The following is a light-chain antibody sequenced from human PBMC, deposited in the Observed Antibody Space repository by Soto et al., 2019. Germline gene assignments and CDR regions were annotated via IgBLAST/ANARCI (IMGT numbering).Light chain of an antibody. CDR3: SSYTTSNTRQIV. J-gene: IGLJ1*01. CDR1: SSDVGGYNY. Sequence: QSVLNQPASLSGSPGQSITISCTGTSSDVGGYNYVSWYQQHPGKAPKFMIYDVSNRPSGVSNRFSGSESGNTASLTISGLQAEDEAAYYCSSYTTSNTRQIVFGTGTKVTVL. CDR2: DVS. V-gene: IGLV2-14*01.